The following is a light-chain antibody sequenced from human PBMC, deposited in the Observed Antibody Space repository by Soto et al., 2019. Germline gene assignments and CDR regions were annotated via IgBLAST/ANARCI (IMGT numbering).Light chain of an antibody. J-gene: IGKJ1*01. CDR3: QQYGISPRV. V-gene: IGKV3-20*01. CDR1: QSVSSSY. CDR2: DAS. Sequence: EIALTQSPGTLSLSPGERAPHSCRASQSVSSSYLPWYQQKPGQAPRLLIYDASSRATGIPDRFSCSGSGTDFTLTISRREPVDFAVYYCQQYGISPRVFGQGTNVVI.